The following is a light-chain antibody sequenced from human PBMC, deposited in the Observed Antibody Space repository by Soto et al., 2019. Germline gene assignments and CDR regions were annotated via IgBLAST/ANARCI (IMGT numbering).Light chain of an antibody. V-gene: IGKV3-15*01. CDR1: QSITSSK. J-gene: IGKJ3*01. CDR3: QQSYSTLFS. Sequence: EIVVTQSPATLSVSPGESATLSCRTSQSITSSKLAWYQQNPGQAPRLLMYGASNRATGVPARFSGSGSGTEFTLTISSLQSEDFATYYCQQSYSTLFSFGPGTTVDFK. CDR2: GAS.